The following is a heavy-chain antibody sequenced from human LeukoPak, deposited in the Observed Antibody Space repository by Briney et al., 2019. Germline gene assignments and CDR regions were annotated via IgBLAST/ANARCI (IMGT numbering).Heavy chain of an antibody. CDR2: INHSGST. D-gene: IGHD3-3*01. V-gene: IGHV4-34*01. CDR1: GVSSSGYY. Sequence: SETLSLTCAVYGVSSSGYYWSWIRQPPGKGLEWIGEINHSGSTNYNPSLKSRVTISVDTSKNQFSLKLSSVTAADTAVYYCARGGDFWSGYYPVDYWGQGTLVTVSS. J-gene: IGHJ4*02. CDR3: ARGGDFWSGYYPVDY.